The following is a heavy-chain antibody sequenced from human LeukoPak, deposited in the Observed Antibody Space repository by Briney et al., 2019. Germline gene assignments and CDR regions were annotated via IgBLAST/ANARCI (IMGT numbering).Heavy chain of an antibody. Sequence: ASVKVSCKASGYTFTSYDINWVRQATGQGLEWMGWINPNSGGTNYAQKFQGRVTMTRDTSISTAYMELSRLRSDDTAVYYCARDWTVGATPDYWGQGTLVTVSS. D-gene: IGHD1-26*01. CDR2: INPNSGGT. V-gene: IGHV1-2*02. CDR1: GYTFTSYD. J-gene: IGHJ4*02. CDR3: ARDWTVGATPDY.